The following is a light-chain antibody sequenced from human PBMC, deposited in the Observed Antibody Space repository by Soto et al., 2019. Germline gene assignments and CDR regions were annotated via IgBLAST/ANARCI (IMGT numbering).Light chain of an antibody. CDR1: SSDVGAYNS. CDR2: KGT. V-gene: IGLV2-23*01. CDR3: CSSAPESTYV. J-gene: IGLJ1*01. Sequence: QSAVAQPASVSGSPGQSITISCTGTSSDVGAYNSVSWYQQHPHKAPQVIIYKGTQRPSGVSNRFSGSTSGNAASLTISGLQADDEADYFCCSSAPESTYVFGSGTRSPS.